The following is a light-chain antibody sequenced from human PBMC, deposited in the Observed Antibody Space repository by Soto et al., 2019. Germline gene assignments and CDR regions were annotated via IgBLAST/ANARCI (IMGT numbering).Light chain of an antibody. V-gene: IGKV3-11*01. CDR1: QSVSNNY. Sequence: ESGWPHSPGTLSLSPGERATLSCMASQSVSNNYLAWYQQKPGQAPRLLIYGASKRATGIPDRFSGSGSGTDFTLTISSLEPEDFAVYYCQQRSNWPPITFGQGTRLEVK. CDR3: QQRSNWPPIT. J-gene: IGKJ5*01. CDR2: GAS.